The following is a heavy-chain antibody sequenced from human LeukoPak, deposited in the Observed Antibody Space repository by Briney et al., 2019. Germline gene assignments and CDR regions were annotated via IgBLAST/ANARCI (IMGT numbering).Heavy chain of an antibody. J-gene: IGHJ6*04. V-gene: IGHV4-39*07. CDR3: ARGRGIYSV. D-gene: IGHD3-16*01. CDR2: IFYSGST. CDR1: GGSISTSNYY. Sequence: PSETLSLTCTVSGGSISTSNYYWGWIRQPPGKGLEWIGNIFYSGSTNYNPSLKSRVTISVDTSKNQFSLKLSSVTAADTAVYYCARGRGIYSVWGKGTTVTVSS.